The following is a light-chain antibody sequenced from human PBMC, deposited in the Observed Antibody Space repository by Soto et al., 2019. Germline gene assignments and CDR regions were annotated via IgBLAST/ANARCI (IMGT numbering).Light chain of an antibody. CDR3: QQYNNRSPVT. J-gene: IGKJ1*01. V-gene: IGKV3-15*01. CDR2: GAS. Sequence: IVMTQSPATLSVSPGERATLSCRASQSVSSNLAWYQQHPGQAPRNLIYGASTRATGIPARLSGSGSATEYTLTTSSLQSADFAAYYCQQYNNRSPVTFGQGTKVEIK. CDR1: QSVSSN.